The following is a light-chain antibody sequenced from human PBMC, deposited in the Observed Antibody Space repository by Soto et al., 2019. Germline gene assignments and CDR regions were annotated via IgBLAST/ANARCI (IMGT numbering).Light chain of an antibody. V-gene: IGLV2-8*01. CDR1: SSDVGAYNY. Sequence: HSVLTKAPSGNGSPGQSVTISCTGTSSDVGAYNYVSWYQQHPGKAPKLMIYEVSKRPSGVPDRFSGSKSGNAASPTVSGLQAEDEADYYCFSYAGSRFYVFGTGTKVTVL. J-gene: IGLJ1*01. CDR3: FSYAGSRFYV. CDR2: EVS.